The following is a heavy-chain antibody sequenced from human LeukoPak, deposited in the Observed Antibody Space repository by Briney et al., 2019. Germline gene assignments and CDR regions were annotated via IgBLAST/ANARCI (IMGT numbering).Heavy chain of an antibody. CDR1: GFTLTSYA. D-gene: IGHD3-10*01. J-gene: IGHJ4*02. CDR3: AKVPRSSLGY. Sequence: GGSLRLSCAVSGFTLTSYAMSCVRQAPGKGLEWVSAISGSGGSTYYADSVKGRFTISRDNSKNTLYLQMNSLRAEDTAVYYCAKVPRSSLGYWGQGTLVTVSS. V-gene: IGHV3-23*01. CDR2: ISGSGGST.